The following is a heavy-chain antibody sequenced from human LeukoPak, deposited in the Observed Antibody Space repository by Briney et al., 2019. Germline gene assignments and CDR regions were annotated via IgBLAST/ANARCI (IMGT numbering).Heavy chain of an antibody. Sequence: PGRSLRFSCAASGLTYSSYGMDWVLQAPGKGLERVAVISYDGSNKYYADSVKGQFTIYSDDSKNTLYLQMNSLRAEDTAVYYCARGGIAAAGTAIDYWGQGTLVTVSS. CDR1: GLTYSSYG. D-gene: IGHD6-13*01. J-gene: IGHJ4*02. CDR3: ARGGIAAAGTAIDY. V-gene: IGHV3-30*03. CDR2: ISYDGSNK.